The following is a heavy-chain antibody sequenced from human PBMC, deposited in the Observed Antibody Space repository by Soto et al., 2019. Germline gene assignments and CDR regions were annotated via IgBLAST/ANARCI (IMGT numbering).Heavy chain of an antibody. CDR3: ARDNGQWLVSY. V-gene: IGHV1-18*04. CDR1: GYTFTGYY. Sequence: ASVKVSCKASGYTFTGYYMHWVRQAPGQGLEWMGRISTYNGNTKYAQKLQGRVTMTTDTSASIAYMELRSLRSDDTAVYYCARDNGQWLVSYCGQGTLVIVSS. D-gene: IGHD5-12*01. J-gene: IGHJ4*02. CDR2: ISTYNGNT.